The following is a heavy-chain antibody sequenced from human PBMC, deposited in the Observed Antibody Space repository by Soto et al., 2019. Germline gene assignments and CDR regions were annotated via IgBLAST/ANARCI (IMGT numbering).Heavy chain of an antibody. CDR2: ISASNGNP. V-gene: IGHV1-18*04. CDR3: ARVMLSFGNSARPSHFYF. CDR1: GYTLSSYG. D-gene: IGHD3-16*01. J-gene: IGHJ4*02. Sequence: QFQLVQSGAEVKKPGASVKVSCKASGYTLSSYGIGWVRQAPGQGLEWMRWISASNGNPNYAQKFQGRVTMTTDTPTSTACMELSSFRSDDTVVFYCARVMLSFGNSARPSHFYFWGQGTLFVVSS.